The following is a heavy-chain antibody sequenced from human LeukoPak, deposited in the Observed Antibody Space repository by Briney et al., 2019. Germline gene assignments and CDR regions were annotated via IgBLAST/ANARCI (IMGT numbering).Heavy chain of an antibody. D-gene: IGHD3-9*01. CDR1: GGTFSRYA. CDR2: IIPIFGTA. Sequence: SVKDSCKASGGTFSRYAISWVRQAPGQGLEWMGGIIPIFGTANYAQKFQGRVTITTDESTSTAYMELSSLRSEDTAVYYCARGLVLRYFDWLSIPLDYWGQGTLVTVSS. CDR3: ARGLVLRYFDWLSIPLDY. V-gene: IGHV1-69*05. J-gene: IGHJ4*02.